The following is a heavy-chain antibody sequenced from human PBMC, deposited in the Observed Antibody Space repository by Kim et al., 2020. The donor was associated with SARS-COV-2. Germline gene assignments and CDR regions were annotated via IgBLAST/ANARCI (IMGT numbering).Heavy chain of an antibody. CDR3: AKGAILTGYLFDY. Sequence: PRAGKGRFTISRHNTKNTLYLQMKSLRAEDTAVYYCAKGAILTGYLFDYWGQGTLVTVSS. D-gene: IGHD3-9*01. V-gene: IGHV3-23*01. J-gene: IGHJ4*02.